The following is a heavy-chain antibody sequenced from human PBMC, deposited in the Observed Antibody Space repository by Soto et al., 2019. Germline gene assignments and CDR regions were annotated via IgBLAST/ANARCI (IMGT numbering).Heavy chain of an antibody. CDR2: IIPIFGTA. J-gene: IGHJ6*02. CDR1: GGTFSSYA. Sequence: QVQLVQSGSEVKKPGSSVKVSCKASGGTFSSYAISWVRQAPGQGLEWMGGIIPIFGTANYAQKFQGRVTITADESTSTAYMGLSSLRSEDTAVYYCARVAARPINYYYGMDVWGQGTTVTVSS. V-gene: IGHV1-69*12. CDR3: ARVAARPINYYYGMDV. D-gene: IGHD6-6*01.